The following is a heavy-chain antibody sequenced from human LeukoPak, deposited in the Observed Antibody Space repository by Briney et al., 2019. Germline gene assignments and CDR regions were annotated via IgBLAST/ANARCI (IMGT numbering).Heavy chain of an antibody. J-gene: IGHJ4*02. CDR1: GGSISSSSYY. D-gene: IGHD2-2*01. CDR3: ASRVGPAAYSVDY. CDR2: IYYSGST. V-gene: IGHV4-39*01. Sequence: SENLSLTCTVSGGSISSSSYYWGWIRQPPGKGLEWIGSIYYSGSTYYNPSLKSRVTISVDTSKNQFSLKLSSVTAADTAVYYCASRVGPAAYSVDYWGQGTLVTVSS.